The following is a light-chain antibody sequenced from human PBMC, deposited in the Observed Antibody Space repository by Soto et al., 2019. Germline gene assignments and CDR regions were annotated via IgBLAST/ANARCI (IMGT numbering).Light chain of an antibody. CDR1: SSDVGGYNF. CDR2: DVS. Sequence: QSVLTQPASVSGSPGQSITISCPGTSSDVGGYNFVSWYQHHPGKAPKLIIYDVSNRPSGVSNRFSGSKSGNTASLTISGLQAEDEADYYCTSYTSSFTYVFGTGTKVTVL. CDR3: TSYTSSFTYV. J-gene: IGLJ1*01. V-gene: IGLV2-14*03.